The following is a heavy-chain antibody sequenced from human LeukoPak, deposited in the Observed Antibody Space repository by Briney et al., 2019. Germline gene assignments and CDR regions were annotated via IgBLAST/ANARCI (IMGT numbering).Heavy chain of an antibody. CDR1: GYTFTSHD. D-gene: IGHD3-10*01. CDR3: ATSRLYNEDY. Sequence: GASVKVSCKASGYTFTSHDISWVRQAPAQGLEWMGRISVYNGHTNYAQNFQGRVTMTTDTFTNTAYMELRSLTSDDTAVYYCATSRLYNEDYWGQGTLVTVSS. J-gene: IGHJ4*02. V-gene: IGHV1-18*01. CDR2: ISVYNGHT.